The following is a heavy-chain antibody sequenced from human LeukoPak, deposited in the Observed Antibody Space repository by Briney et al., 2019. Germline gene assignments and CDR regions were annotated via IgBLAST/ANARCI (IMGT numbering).Heavy chain of an antibody. CDR1: GFTFSSYA. CDR2: ISGSGGST. V-gene: IGHV3-23*01. D-gene: IGHD3-22*01. J-gene: IGHJ4*02. CDR3: AKDHGYDSRAFYFDY. Sequence: GGSLRLSCAASGFTFSSYAMSWVRQAPGKGLEWVSAISGSGGSTYYADSVKGRFTISRDNSKNTLYLQMNSLRAEDTAVYYCAKDHGYDSRAFYFDYWGQGTLVTVSS.